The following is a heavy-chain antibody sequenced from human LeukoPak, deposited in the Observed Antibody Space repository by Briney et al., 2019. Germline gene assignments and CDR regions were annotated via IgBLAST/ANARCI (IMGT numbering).Heavy chain of an antibody. Sequence: PSQTLSLTCTVSGGSISSGGYYWSWIRQHPGKGLEWIGYIYYSGSTYYNPFLKSRVTISVDTSKNQFSLKLSSVTAADTAVYYCARSTRDFWSGYYTIDYWGQGTLVTVSS. CDR3: ARSTRDFWSGYYTIDY. D-gene: IGHD3-3*01. J-gene: IGHJ4*02. CDR1: GGSISSGGYY. CDR2: IYYSGST. V-gene: IGHV4-31*03.